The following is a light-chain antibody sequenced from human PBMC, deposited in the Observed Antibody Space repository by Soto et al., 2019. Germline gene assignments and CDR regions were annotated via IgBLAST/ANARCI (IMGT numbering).Light chain of an antibody. Sequence: DIQMTQSPSSLSASVGDRVTITCRASQSISSDLNWYQQKPAKAPKLLIYAVSSLQSGVPSRYSGSGSGTDSTLTISTQQPEDFSTFCCQHRYRIPLTCGGGTKVEI. CDR2: AVS. CDR3: QHRYRIPLT. V-gene: IGKV1-39*01. J-gene: IGKJ4*01. CDR1: QSISSD.